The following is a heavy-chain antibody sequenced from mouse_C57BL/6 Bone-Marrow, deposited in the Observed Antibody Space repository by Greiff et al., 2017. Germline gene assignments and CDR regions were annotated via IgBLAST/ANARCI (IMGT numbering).Heavy chain of an antibody. CDR3: TYYYGSSYGLAY. Sequence: DVKLVESGGGLVQPGGSMKLSCVASGFTFSNYWMNWVRQSPEKGLEWVAQIRLKSDNCATHYAESVKGRFTISRDDSKSSVYLQMNNLRAEDTGIYYCTYYYGSSYGLAYWGQGTLVTVSA. CDR1: GFTFSNYW. J-gene: IGHJ3*01. V-gene: IGHV6-3*01. CDR2: IRLKSDNCAT. D-gene: IGHD1-1*01.